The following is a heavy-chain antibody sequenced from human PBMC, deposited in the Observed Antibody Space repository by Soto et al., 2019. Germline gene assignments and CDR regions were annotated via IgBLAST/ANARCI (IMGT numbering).Heavy chain of an antibody. CDR1: GGSISSYY. CDR2: IYYSGST. D-gene: IGHD5-12*01. Sequence: SETLSLTCTVSGGSISSYYWGWIRQPPGKGLEWIGYIYYSGSTNYNPSLKSRVTISVDTSKNQFSLKLSSVTAADTAVYYCARSRRYSGYHPRYYYYGMDVWGQGTKVTVSS. J-gene: IGHJ6*02. CDR3: ARSRRYSGYHPRYYYYGMDV. V-gene: IGHV4-59*01.